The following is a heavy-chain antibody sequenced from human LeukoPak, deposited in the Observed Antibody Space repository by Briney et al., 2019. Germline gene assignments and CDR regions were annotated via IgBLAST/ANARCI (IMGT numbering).Heavy chain of an antibody. J-gene: IGHJ6*03. D-gene: IGHD3-10*01. V-gene: IGHV4-59*01. CDR2: IYYSGST. Sequence: PSETLSLTCTVSGGSISSYYWSWIRQPPGKGLEWIGYIYYSGSTNYNPSLKSRVTISVDTSKNQFSLKLSSVTAADTAVYYCARHGDLYYYYYYMDVWGKGTTVTVSS. CDR1: GGSISSYY. CDR3: ARHGDLYYYYYYMDV.